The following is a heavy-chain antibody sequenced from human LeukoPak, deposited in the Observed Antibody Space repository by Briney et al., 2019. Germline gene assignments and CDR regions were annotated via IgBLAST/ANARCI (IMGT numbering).Heavy chain of an antibody. CDR1: GGSFSGYY. Sequence: SETLSLTCAVYGGSFSGYYWSWIRQPPGKGLEWIGEISHSGSTNYNPSLKSRVTISVDTSKNQFSLKLSSVTAADTAVYYCAREGYYYDSSGWDWGQGTLVTVSS. J-gene: IGHJ4*02. D-gene: IGHD3-22*01. CDR2: ISHSGST. V-gene: IGHV4-34*01. CDR3: AREGYYYDSSGWD.